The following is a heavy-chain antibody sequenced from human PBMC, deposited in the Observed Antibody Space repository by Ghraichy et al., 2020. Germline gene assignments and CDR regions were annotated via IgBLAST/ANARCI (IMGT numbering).Heavy chain of an antibody. V-gene: IGHV1-46*01. D-gene: IGHD4-17*01. CDR3: ARVARAHGDKRRNWFDP. J-gene: IGHJ5*02. CDR1: GYTFTSYY. Sequence: ASVKVSCKASGYTFTSYYMHWVRQAPGQGLEWMGIINPSGGSTSYAQKFQGRVTMTRDTSTSTVYMELSSLRSEDTAVYYCARVARAHGDKRRNWFDPWGQGTLVTVSS. CDR2: INPSGGST.